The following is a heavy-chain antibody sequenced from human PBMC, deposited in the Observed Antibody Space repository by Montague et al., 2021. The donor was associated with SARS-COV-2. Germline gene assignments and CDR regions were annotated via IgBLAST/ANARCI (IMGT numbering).Heavy chain of an antibody. Sequence: SLRLSCAASGFTFSNSAMNWVRQAPGKGLEWVSGSSGSDGGTHYADSVKGRFTISRDNSKNVLYLQMYSLRAEGTALYYCAKDSYYYGLGYGMDVWGQGTTVTVSS. CDR1: GFTFSNSA. CDR2: SSGSDGGT. J-gene: IGHJ6*02. CDR3: AKDSYYYGLGYGMDV. V-gene: IGHV3-23*01. D-gene: IGHD3-10*01.